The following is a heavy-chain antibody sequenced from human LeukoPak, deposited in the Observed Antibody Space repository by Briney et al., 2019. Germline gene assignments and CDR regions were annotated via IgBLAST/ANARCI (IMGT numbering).Heavy chain of an antibody. D-gene: IGHD3-3*01. CDR1: GFTFSDYY. CDR2: ISDSGGNT. Sequence: PGGSLRLSCAASGFTFSDYYMSWIRQAPGKGLEWVAGISDSGGNTKYADSVKGRFTISRDNAKNSLYLQMNSLRAEDTAVYYCARVGDVCDFWSGYYRRCWFDPWGQGTLVTVSS. V-gene: IGHV3-11*06. J-gene: IGHJ5*02. CDR3: ARVGDVCDFWSGYYRRCWFDP.